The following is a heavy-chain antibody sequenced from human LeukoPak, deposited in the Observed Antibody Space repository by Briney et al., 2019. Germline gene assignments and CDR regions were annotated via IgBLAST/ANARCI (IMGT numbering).Heavy chain of an antibody. V-gene: IGHV4-59*01. D-gene: IGHD3-22*01. CDR2: IYYSGST. J-gene: IGHJ4*02. CDR3: AREDSSGYLGY. Sequence: SETLSLTCAVSGGSISGYYWSWIRQPPGKGLEWIGYIYYSGSTNYNPSLKSRVTISVDTSKNQFSLKLTSLTAADTAVYYCAREDSSGYLGYWGQGTLVTVSS. CDR1: GGSISGYY.